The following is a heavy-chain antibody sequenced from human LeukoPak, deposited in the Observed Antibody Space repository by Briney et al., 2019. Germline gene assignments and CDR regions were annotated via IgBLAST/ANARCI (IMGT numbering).Heavy chain of an antibody. CDR1: GFTFSSYA. D-gene: IGHD3-10*01. CDR3: ARGVTMVRGVIIRGYFDC. V-gene: IGHV3-30-3*01. J-gene: IGHJ4*02. CDR2: ISYDGSNK. Sequence: PGGSLRLSCAASGFTFSSYAMHWVRQAPGKGLEWVAVISYDGSNKYYADSVKGRFTVSRDNSKNTLYLQMNSLRAEDTAVYYCARGVTMVRGVIIRGYFDCWGQGTLVTVSS.